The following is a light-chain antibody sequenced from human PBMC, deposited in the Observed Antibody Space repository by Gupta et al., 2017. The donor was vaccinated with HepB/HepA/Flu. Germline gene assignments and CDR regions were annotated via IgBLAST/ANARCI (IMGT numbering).Light chain of an antibody. Sequence: EIVLTQSPATLSLSPGERATLSCRASQSVSSYLAWYKQKPGQAPRLLIYDASNRATGIPARFSGSGSGTDFTLTISSREPEDFAGYYCQQRSNWPPITCGEGTRLEIK. J-gene: IGKJ5*01. CDR3: QQRSNWPPIT. V-gene: IGKV3-11*01. CDR1: QSVSSY. CDR2: DAS.